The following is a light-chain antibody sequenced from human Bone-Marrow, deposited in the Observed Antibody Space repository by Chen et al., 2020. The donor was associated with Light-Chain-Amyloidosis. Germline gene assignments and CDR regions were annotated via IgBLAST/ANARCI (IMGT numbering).Light chain of an antibody. CDR3: QVWDRSSDRPV. V-gene: IGLV3-21*02. J-gene: IGLJ3*02. CDR1: NIGPTS. CDR2: DDS. Sequence: SYVLTQPSSVSVAPGQTATIACGGNNIGPTSVHWYQQTPGQAPLLVVYDDSDRPSGIPARLSGSNSGNTATLTISRVEDGDEADYYCQVWDRSSDRPVFGGGTKLTVL.